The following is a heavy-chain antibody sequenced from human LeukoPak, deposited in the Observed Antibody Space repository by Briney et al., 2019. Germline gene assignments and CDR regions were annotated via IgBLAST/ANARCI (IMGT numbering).Heavy chain of an antibody. J-gene: IGHJ4*02. CDR3: ARAEGPLDY. CDR1: GGSISSGGYY. Sequence: SETLSLTCTVSGGSISSGGYYWSWIRQPPGQGLEWIGYIYHSGSTYYNPSLKSRVTISVDRSKNQFSLKLSSVTAADTAVYYCARAEGPLDYWGQGTLVTVSS. V-gene: IGHV4-30-2*01. CDR2: IYHSGST.